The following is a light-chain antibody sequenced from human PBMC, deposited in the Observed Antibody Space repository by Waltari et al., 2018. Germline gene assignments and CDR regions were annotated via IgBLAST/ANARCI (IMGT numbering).Light chain of an antibody. V-gene: IGKV3-20*01. CDR3: QHYVSLPVT. CDR2: DAS. J-gene: IGKJ1*01. Sequence: EIVLTQSPGTLSFSPGERATLPCRASQSVSRTLAWYQQKPGQAPRLLIYDASSRATGIPDRFSGSGSGTDFSLTITRLEPEDFAVYYCQHYVSLPVTFGQGTKVEIK. CDR1: QSVSRT.